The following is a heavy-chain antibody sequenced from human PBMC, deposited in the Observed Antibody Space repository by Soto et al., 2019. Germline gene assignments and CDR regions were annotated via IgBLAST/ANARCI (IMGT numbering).Heavy chain of an antibody. V-gene: IGHV3-23*01. D-gene: IGHD1-26*01. Sequence: GASLRLSCAASGLDFSSDVMNWVRQAAGKGLEWVASIFGSGRTTYYADSVKGRFNISRDNSKNTLYLQLNSPRVEDTALYYCAKSQSGSFFAAFDLWGQGTMVTVSS. CDR3: AKSQSGSFFAAFDL. CDR2: IFGSGRTT. J-gene: IGHJ3*01. CDR1: GLDFSSDV.